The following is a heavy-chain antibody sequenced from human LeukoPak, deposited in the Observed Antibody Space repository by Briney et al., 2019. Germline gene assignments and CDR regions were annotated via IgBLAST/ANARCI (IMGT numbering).Heavy chain of an antibody. Sequence: SETLSLTCAVYGGSFSGYYWSWIRQPPGKGLEWIGEINHSGSTNYNPSLKSRVTISVDTSKDQFSLKLSSVTAADTAVYYCVILAPEPLDYWGQGTLVTVSS. CDR2: INHSGST. J-gene: IGHJ4*02. V-gene: IGHV4-34*01. D-gene: IGHD1-14*01. CDR3: VILAPEPLDY. CDR1: GGSFSGYY.